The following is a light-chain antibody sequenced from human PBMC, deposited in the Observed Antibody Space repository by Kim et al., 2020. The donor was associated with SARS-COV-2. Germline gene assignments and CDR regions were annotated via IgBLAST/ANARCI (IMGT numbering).Light chain of an antibody. J-gene: IGKJ2*01. V-gene: IGKV1-8*01. CDR1: QGISSY. Sequence: SASTGYRVTITCRASQGISSYLAWYQQKPGKAPKLLIYAASTLQSGVPSRFSGSGSGTDFTLTISCLQSEDFATYYCQQYYSYPYTFGQGTKLEI. CDR3: QQYYSYPYT. CDR2: AAS.